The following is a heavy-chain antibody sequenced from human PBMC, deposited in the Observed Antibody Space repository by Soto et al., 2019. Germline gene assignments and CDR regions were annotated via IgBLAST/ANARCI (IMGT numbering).Heavy chain of an antibody. D-gene: IGHD6-19*01. CDR1: GLTLSSYW. Sequence: ESGGGLVQPGGSLRLSCAASGLTLSSYWMNWVRQAPGKGLEWVANIKQDGSEKYYVDSVKGRFFISRDNAKNSLYLQLNSLRAEDTAVYYCARDADASGWYHYGFDVWGQGTLVTVSS. CDR2: IKQDGSEK. J-gene: IGHJ6*02. CDR3: ARDADASGWYHYGFDV. V-gene: IGHV3-7*01.